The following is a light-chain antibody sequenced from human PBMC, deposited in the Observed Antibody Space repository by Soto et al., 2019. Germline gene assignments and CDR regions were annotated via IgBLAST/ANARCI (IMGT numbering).Light chain of an antibody. CDR2: ENN. Sequence: QPVLTQPPSVSGAPGQRVTISCTGSISNIGAGYDVHWYQQLPGTAPRLLISENNNRPSGVPDRFSASKSGTSASLAISGLQAEDEADYVCQSSDSRLSPAPVVFGGGTKLTVL. V-gene: IGLV1-40*01. CDR1: ISNIGAGYD. CDR3: QSSDSRLSPAPVV. J-gene: IGLJ2*01.